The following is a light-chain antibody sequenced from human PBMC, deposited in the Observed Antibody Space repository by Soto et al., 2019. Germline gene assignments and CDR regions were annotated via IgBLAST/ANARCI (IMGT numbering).Light chain of an antibody. CDR1: QSINSW. Sequence: DIQMTQSPSTLSASVGDRVTITCRDSQSINSWLAWYQQKPGKAPKLLIYRASSLEGGVPSRFSGSGSGTEFTLTISSLQPDDFSTYYCQHYDSYSGTFGPGTKVDIK. CDR2: RAS. V-gene: IGKV1-5*03. CDR3: QHYDSYSGT. J-gene: IGKJ3*01.